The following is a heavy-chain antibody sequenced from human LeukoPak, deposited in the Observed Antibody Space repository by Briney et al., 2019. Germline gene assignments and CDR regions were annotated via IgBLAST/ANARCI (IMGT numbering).Heavy chain of an antibody. Sequence: GGSLRLSCAASGFTFDDYAMHWVRQAPGKGPEWVSGISWNSGSIGYADSVKGRFTISRDNAKNSLYLQMNSLRAEDTALYYCAKDMREYCGGDCYPTFDYWGQGTLVTVSS. V-gene: IGHV3-9*01. CDR3: AKDMREYCGGDCYPTFDY. CDR1: GFTFDDYA. D-gene: IGHD2-21*02. J-gene: IGHJ4*02. CDR2: ISWNSGSI.